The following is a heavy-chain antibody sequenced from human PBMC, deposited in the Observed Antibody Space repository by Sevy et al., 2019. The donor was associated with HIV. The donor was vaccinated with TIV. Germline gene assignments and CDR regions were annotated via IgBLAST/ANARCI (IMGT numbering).Heavy chain of an antibody. V-gene: IGHV4-59*01. J-gene: IGHJ4*02. CDR2: IYKSGTT. Sequence: LLQLSETLSLRCTVSGDSITSSYWSWIRQPPGKGLEWLGYIYKSGTTNYNPSLKSRATISVDTSKNHFSLKLTAVTAADTAVYYCARLHTIFGLVRAFYLDNWGQGTLVTVSS. CDR3: ARLHTIFGLVRAFYLDN. D-gene: IGHD3-3*01. CDR1: GDSITSSY.